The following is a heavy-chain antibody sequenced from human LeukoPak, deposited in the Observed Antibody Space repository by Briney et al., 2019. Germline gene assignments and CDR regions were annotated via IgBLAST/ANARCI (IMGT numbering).Heavy chain of an antibody. D-gene: IGHD6-19*01. CDR1: GYTFTSYY. Sequence: ASVKVSCKASGYTFTSYYMHWVRQAPGQGLEWMGIINPSGGSTSYAQKFQGRVTMTRDTSTSTVYMELSSLRSEGTAVYYCARAGYIAVAGFDFWGQGTLVTVSS. CDR2: INPSGGST. J-gene: IGHJ4*02. CDR3: ARAGYIAVAGFDF. V-gene: IGHV1-46*01.